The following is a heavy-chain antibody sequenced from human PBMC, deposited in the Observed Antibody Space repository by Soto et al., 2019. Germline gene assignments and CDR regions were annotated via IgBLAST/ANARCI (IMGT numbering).Heavy chain of an antibody. V-gene: IGHV1-3*01. CDR2: INAGNGNT. Sequence: ASVKVSCKASGYTFTSYAMHWVRQAPGQRLEWMGWINAGNGNTKYSQKFQGRVTITRDASASTAYMELSSLRSEDTAVYYCAIVVVTASRESPFDYWGQGTLVTVS. D-gene: IGHD2-21*02. CDR3: AIVVVTASRESPFDY. J-gene: IGHJ4*02. CDR1: GYTFTSYA.